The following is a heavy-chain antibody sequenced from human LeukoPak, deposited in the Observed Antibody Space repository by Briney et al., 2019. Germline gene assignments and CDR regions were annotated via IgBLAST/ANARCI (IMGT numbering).Heavy chain of an antibody. CDR3: ERASTPYYYMDV. CDR1: GYSISSGYY. D-gene: IGHD2-2*01. J-gene: IGHJ6*03. V-gene: IGHV4-38-2*01. Sequence: PSETLSPTCAVSGYSISSGYYWGWIRQPPGKGLEWIGSIYHSGSTYYNPSLKSRVTISVDTSKNKFSLKLSSVSAADTAVYYCERASTPYYYMDVWGKGTTVTVSS. CDR2: IYHSGST.